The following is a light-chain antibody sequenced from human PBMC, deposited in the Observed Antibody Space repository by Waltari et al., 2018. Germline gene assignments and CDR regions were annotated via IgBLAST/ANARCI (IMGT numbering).Light chain of an antibody. V-gene: IGKV3-20*01. CDR2: GAS. J-gene: IGKJ1*01. CDR1: QSVSSSY. Sequence: EIVLTQSPGTLSLSPGEGATLSCRASQSVSSSYLAWYQQKPGRTPRLLLYGASSRAAGIPDRFSVSASGTDSTLTISRLEPEDFAVYYCQHCGNAPQTFGQGTKVEIK. CDR3: QHCGNAPQT.